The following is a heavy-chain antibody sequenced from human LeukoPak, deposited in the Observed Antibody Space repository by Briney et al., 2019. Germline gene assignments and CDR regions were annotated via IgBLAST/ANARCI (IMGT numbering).Heavy chain of an antibody. CDR3: ARDQNDLLLGLDY. Sequence: ASVKVSCKASGYTXTGXYMHXXXXXXGQXXXXXXXXXPXSXDTXYAXXFQGRVTMTRDTSISTAYMELSRLRSDDTAVYXCARDQNDLLLGLDYWGQGTLVSVSS. CDR2: XXPXSXDT. D-gene: IGHD3-10*01. CDR1: GYTXTGXY. V-gene: IGHV1-2*02. J-gene: IGHJ4*02.